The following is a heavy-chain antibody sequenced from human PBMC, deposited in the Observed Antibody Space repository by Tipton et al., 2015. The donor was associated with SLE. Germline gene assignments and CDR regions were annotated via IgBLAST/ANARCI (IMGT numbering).Heavy chain of an antibody. V-gene: IGHV4-59*01. D-gene: IGHD1-26*01. Sequence: TLSLTCTVSGGSITNSYWTWIRQPPGKGLEWIGAIFYTGSTHYNPSLTSRATISLDTSKSHFSLRLTSVTAADTAVYFCARRIPHHYYFDLWGRGTLVTVSS. CDR3: ARRIPHHYYFDL. CDR2: IFYTGST. J-gene: IGHJ2*01. CDR1: GGSITNSY.